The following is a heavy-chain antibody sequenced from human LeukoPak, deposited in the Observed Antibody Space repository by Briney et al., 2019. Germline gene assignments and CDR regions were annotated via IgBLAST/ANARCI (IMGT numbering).Heavy chain of an antibody. Sequence: ASEKVSCKASGGTFSSYAISWVRQAPGQGLEWMGGIIPIFGTANYAQKFQGRVTITTDESTSTAYMELSSLRSEDTAVYYCARGGYCSSTSCSSAEYFQHWGQGTLVTVSS. D-gene: IGHD2-2*01. CDR3: ARGGYCSSTSCSSAEYFQH. J-gene: IGHJ1*01. CDR2: IIPIFGTA. V-gene: IGHV1-69*05. CDR1: GGTFSSYA.